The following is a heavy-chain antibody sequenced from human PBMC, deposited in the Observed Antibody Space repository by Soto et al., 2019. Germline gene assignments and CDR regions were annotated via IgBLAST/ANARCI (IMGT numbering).Heavy chain of an antibody. D-gene: IGHD3-22*01. CDR3: AREIGNYYDSTGMDV. J-gene: IGHJ6*02. CDR1: GGSISSYY. V-gene: IGHV4-59*01. Sequence: PSETPSLTCTVSGGSISSYYWSWIRQPPEKGLEWIGYIYYSGSTNYNPSLKSRVNISVDTSKNQFSLKLSSVTAADTAVYYCAREIGNYYDSTGMDVWGQGTTVTVSS. CDR2: IYYSGST.